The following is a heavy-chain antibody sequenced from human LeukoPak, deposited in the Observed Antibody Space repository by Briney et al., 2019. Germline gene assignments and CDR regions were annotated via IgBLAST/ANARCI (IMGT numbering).Heavy chain of an antibody. Sequence: PGGSLRLSCAASGFTFSSYWMHWVRQAPGKGLVWVSRINSDGSSTSYADSVKGRFTISRDNAKNSLYLQMNSLRAEDTAVYCCARTGYYYDSSGYSYDYWGQGTLVTVSS. D-gene: IGHD3-22*01. J-gene: IGHJ4*02. CDR3: ARTGYYYDSSGYSYDY. V-gene: IGHV3-74*01. CDR2: INSDGSST. CDR1: GFTFSSYW.